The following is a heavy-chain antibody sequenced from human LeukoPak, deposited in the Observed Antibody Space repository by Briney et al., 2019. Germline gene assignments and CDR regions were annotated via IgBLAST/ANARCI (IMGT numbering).Heavy chain of an antibody. Sequence: PGGSLRLSCAVSGFMVSETYMTWVRQAPGKGLEWVSIIHSGGNTYYADSVRGRFTISRDNSKNTLCLQMNSLRAEDTAVYYCARAHWLTEYYFDYWSQGTLVIVSS. CDR1: GFMVSETY. J-gene: IGHJ4*02. CDR2: IHSGGNT. CDR3: ARAHWLTEYYFDY. D-gene: IGHD6-19*01. V-gene: IGHV3-66*01.